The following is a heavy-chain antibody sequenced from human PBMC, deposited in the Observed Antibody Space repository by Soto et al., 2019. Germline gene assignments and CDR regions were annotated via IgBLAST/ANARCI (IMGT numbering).Heavy chain of an antibody. Sequence: EVQVLESGGGLVQPGGSLRLSCVASGFTFSDFAMSWVRQAPGKGLEWDSSISGSGGTIYYADSVKGRFTISRDNSNNTLYLQMHSLRADDTAVYFCAKLRGSGWYFHYWGQGTLVAVSS. CDR1: GFTFSDFA. CDR2: ISGSGGTI. CDR3: AKLRGSGWYFHY. V-gene: IGHV3-23*01. J-gene: IGHJ4*02. D-gene: IGHD6-19*01.